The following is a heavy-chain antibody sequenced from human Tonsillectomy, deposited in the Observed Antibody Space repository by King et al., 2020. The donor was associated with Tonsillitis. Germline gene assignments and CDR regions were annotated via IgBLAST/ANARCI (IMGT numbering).Heavy chain of an antibody. CDR1: GYSFSSSW. CDR2: IYPGDSDI. V-gene: IGHV5-51*01. J-gene: IGHJ4*02. CDR3: ARHSESSPFEL. D-gene: IGHD3-9*01. Sequence: VQLVQSGTEVKKPGESLKISCKGTGYSFSSSWIGWVRQMPGKGLEWMGIIYPGDSDIRYGPSFQGQVTISSDKSVSTAYLQWSSLKASDTAMYYCARHSESSPFELWGQGTRVTGSS.